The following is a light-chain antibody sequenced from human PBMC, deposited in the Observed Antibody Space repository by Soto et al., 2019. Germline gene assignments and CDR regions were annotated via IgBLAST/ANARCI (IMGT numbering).Light chain of an antibody. Sequence: ETVMTQSPDTLSVSLGERATLSCRASQSLRSSLAWYQQKPGQAPRLVIFDASTRATGIPDRFSGRGSGTEFTLTISSLQSEDFAVYFCQQYNDWPPITFGGGTKVDIK. CDR2: DAS. CDR3: QQYNDWPPIT. CDR1: QSLRSS. V-gene: IGKV3-15*01. J-gene: IGKJ4*01.